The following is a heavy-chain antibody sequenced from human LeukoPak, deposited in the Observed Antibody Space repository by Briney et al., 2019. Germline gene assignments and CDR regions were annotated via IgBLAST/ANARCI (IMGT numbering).Heavy chain of an antibody. Sequence: GGSLRFSCAASGFTFSSYSMNWVRQAPGKGLEWVSSISSSSSYIYYADSVKGRFTISRDNAKNSLYLQMNSLRAEDTAVYYCARDHRRGFDYWGQGTLVTVSS. CDR2: ISSSSSYI. J-gene: IGHJ4*02. V-gene: IGHV3-21*01. CDR1: GFTFSSYS. CDR3: ARDHRRGFDY.